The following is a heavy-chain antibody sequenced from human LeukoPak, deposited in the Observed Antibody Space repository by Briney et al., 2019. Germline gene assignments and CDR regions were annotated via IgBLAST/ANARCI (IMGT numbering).Heavy chain of an antibody. CDR2: INPKSGGT. Sequence: ASVKVSCKASGYTFTGYYIHWVRQAPGQGLEWMGWINPKSGGTNYAQKFQGRVTMTRDTSISTAYMELSRLRSGDTAVYYCARGGDYYDSSGYYDDAFDIWGQGTMVTVSS. V-gene: IGHV1-2*02. J-gene: IGHJ3*02. CDR1: GYTFTGYY. D-gene: IGHD3-22*01. CDR3: ARGGDYYDSSGYYDDAFDI.